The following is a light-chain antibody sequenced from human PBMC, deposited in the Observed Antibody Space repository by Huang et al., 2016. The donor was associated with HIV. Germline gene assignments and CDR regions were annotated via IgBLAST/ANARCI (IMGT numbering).Light chain of an antibody. CDR1: QSLSGH. V-gene: IGKV3-11*01. J-gene: IGKJ4*01. CDR2: DAA. CDR3: HQRSNWPPT. Sequence: EIVLTPSPATVYLSPGERATLSCRASQSLSGHVVWYQQKPGQAPRLLFYDAATRPTGIPDRFSGSGSGTDFTLTIRSLEPEDFAVYYCHQRSNWPPTFGGGTKVEIK.